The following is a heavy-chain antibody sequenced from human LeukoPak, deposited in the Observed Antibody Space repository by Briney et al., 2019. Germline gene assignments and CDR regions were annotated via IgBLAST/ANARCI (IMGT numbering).Heavy chain of an antibody. CDR2: INESGTT. V-gene: IGHV4-34*01. D-gene: IGHD3-10*01. J-gene: IGHJ4*02. Sequence: SETLSLTCAVYGESLSDYYWSWIRQPPGKGLEWIGEINESGTTNYNPSLKSRLTISIDTSKNQFSLNLNSVTAADTAVYYCARPAWFGKPYYGYYFDYWGQGHLVTVSS. CDR1: GESLSDYY. CDR3: ARPAWFGKPYYGYYFDY.